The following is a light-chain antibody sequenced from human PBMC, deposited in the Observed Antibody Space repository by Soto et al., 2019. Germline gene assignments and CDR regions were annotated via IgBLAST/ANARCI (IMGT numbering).Light chain of an antibody. CDR3: AAWDDSLNGPFYV. J-gene: IGLJ1*01. CDR2: SNN. CDR1: SSNIGSNT. Sequence: QSVLTQPPSASGTPGQRVNISCYGSSSNIGSNTVNWSQQLPGTAPKLLIYSNNQRPSGVPDRFSGSKSGTSASLAISGLQSEDEADYYCAAWDDSLNGPFYVFGTGTKVTVL. V-gene: IGLV1-44*01.